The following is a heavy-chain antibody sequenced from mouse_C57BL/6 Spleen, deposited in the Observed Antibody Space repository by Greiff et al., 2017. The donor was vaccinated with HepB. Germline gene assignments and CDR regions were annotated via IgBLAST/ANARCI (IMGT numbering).Heavy chain of an antibody. CDR2: IDPSDSYT. CDR3: ARTYYYGSSPLYLDY. CDR1: GYTFTSYW. D-gene: IGHD1-1*01. Sequence: QVQLQQPGAELVMPGASVKLSCKASGYTFTSYWMHWVKQRPGQGLEWIGEIDPSDSYTNYNQKFKGKSTLTVDKSSSTAYMQLSSLTSEDSAVYYCARTYYYGSSPLYLDYWGQGTTLTVSS. V-gene: IGHV1-69*01. J-gene: IGHJ2*01.